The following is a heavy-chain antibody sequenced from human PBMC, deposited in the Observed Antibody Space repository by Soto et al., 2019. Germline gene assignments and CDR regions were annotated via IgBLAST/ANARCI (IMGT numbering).Heavy chain of an antibody. CDR2: IIPIFGTA. Sequence: QVQLVQSGAEVKKPGSSVKVSCKASGGTFSSYAISWVRQAPGQGLEWMGGIIPIFGTANYEQKFQGRVTITADESTSTAYMELSSLRSEDTAVYYCARDGGSGSYYNGGGFDYWGQGTLVTVSS. CDR1: GGTFSSYA. J-gene: IGHJ4*02. D-gene: IGHD3-10*01. V-gene: IGHV1-69*01. CDR3: ARDGGSGSYYNGGGFDY.